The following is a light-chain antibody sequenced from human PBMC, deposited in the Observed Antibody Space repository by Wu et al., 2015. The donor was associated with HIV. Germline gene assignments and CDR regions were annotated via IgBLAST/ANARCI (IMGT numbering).Light chain of an antibody. CDR1: EDLARDY. CDR3: QQYNSDPYN. CDR2: GAS. V-gene: IGKV3-20*01. Sequence: EIVLTQSPATLSLSPGETATLSCRASEDLARDYLAWFRQRPGQAPTLLIYGASYRATGVPDRFSASGSGADFSLTIRSLEPEDFAVYYCQQYNSDPYNFGQGTKLEIK. J-gene: IGKJ2*01.